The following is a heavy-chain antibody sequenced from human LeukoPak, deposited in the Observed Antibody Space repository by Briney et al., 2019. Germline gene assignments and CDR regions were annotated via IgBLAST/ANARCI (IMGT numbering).Heavy chain of an antibody. V-gene: IGHV3-23*01. CDR2: ISGSGGST. Sequence: GGSLRPSCAASGFTFSSYAMSWVRQAPGKGLEWVSAISGSGGSTYYADSVKGRFTISRDNSKNTLYLQMNSLRAEDTAVYYCAKDLGPKYYDFWSGYYPRPYYYYGMDVWGQGTTVTVSS. J-gene: IGHJ6*02. CDR1: GFTFSSYA. CDR3: AKDLGPKYYDFWSGYYPRPYYYYGMDV. D-gene: IGHD3-3*01.